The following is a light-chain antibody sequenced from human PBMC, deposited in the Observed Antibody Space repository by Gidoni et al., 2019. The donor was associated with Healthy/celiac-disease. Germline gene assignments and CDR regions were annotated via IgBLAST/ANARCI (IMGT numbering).Light chain of an antibody. CDR2: MAS. V-gene: IGKV1-5*03. J-gene: IGKJ2*01. CDR1: QSISTW. Sequence: DIQITQSPSTLSASVGDRVTITCRASQSISTWLAWYQQKPGKAPKLLIYMASSLESGVPSRFSGSGSGTEFTLTISSLQPDDFATYYCQQYNSYPYTFGQGTKLKIK. CDR3: QQYNSYPYT.